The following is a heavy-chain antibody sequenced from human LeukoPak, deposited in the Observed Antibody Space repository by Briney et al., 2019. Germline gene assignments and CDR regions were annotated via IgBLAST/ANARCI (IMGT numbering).Heavy chain of an antibody. J-gene: IGHJ4*02. D-gene: IGHD3-3*01. CDR3: ARDPLGEWFLDY. Sequence: GASVTVSCKASGYTFTSYDINWVRQAAGQGLEWMGWMNPNSGNTGYAQKFQGRVTITRDTSASTAYMELSSLRSEDTAVYYCARDPLGEWFLDYWGQGTLVTVSS. CDR2: MNPNSGNT. CDR1: GYTFTSYD. V-gene: IGHV1-8*01.